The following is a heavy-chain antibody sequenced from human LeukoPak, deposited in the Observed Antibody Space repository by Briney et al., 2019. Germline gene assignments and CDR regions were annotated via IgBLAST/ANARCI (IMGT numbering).Heavy chain of an antibody. CDR1: GFTLRSHA. CDR3: AKQMSTVTFTPFDY. V-gene: IGHV3-23*01. D-gene: IGHD3-16*01. J-gene: IGHJ4*02. CDR2: ISGSGGST. Sequence: GGSLRFSCAASGFTLRSHAMSWVRQAPGKGLEWVSAISGSGGSTDYVDSVKGRFTISRDNSKNTLYLQMNSLRADDTAVYYCAKQMSTVTFTPFDYWGQGTLVTVSS.